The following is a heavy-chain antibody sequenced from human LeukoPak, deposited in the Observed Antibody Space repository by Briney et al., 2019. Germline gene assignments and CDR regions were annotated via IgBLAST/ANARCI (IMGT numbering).Heavy chain of an antibody. Sequence: GGSLRLSCAVSGFTFSSQAMSWVRQAPGKGLEWLSGISESGDATFNIDSVKGRFTISRDNSKNTLYLQMDSLRAEDTAVYYCARYDFWSGTYYYYYYMDVWGKGTTVTVSS. CDR3: ARYDFWSGTYYYYYYMDV. D-gene: IGHD3-3*01. J-gene: IGHJ6*03. CDR1: GFTFSSQA. CDR2: ISESGDAT. V-gene: IGHV3-23*01.